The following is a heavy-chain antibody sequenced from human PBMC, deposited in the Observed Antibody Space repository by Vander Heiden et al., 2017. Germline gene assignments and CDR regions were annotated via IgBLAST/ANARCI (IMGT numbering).Heavy chain of an antibody. V-gene: IGHV3-30*18. CDR2: ISYDGSNK. D-gene: IGHD3-22*01. Sequence: QVQLVESGGGVVQPGRSLRLSCAASGFTFSSYGMHWVRQAPGKGLEWVAVISYDGSNKYYADSVKGRFTISRDNSKNTPYLQMNSLRAEDTAVYYCAKGRYYYDSSGYHLGYWGQGTLVTVSS. CDR3: AKGRYYYDSSGYHLGY. J-gene: IGHJ4*02. CDR1: GFTFSSYG.